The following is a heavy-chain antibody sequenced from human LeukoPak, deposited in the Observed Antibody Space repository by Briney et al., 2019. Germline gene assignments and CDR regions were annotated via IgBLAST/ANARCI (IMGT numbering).Heavy chain of an antibody. J-gene: IGHJ6*03. D-gene: IGHD3-9*01. CDR1: GGSISSYY. CDR2: IYTSGST. V-gene: IGHV4-4*07. Sequence: SETLSLTCTVSGGSISSYYWSWIRQPAGKGLEWIGRIYTSGSTNYNPSLKSRVTMSVDTSKNQFSLKLSSVTAADTAVYYCARDPFYDILTGQSYYYYMDVWGKGTTVTVSS. CDR3: ARDPFYDILTGQSYYYYMDV.